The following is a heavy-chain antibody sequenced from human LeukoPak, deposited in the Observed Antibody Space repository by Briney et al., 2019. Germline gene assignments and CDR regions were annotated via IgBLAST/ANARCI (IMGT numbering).Heavy chain of an antibody. CDR2: IYSGGST. D-gene: IGHD1-26*01. J-gene: IGHJ6*02. CDR3: ARESGDSGYYYYYGMDV. V-gene: IGHV3-53*01. CDR1: GFTVSSNY. Sequence: PGGSLRLSCAASGFTVSSNYMSWVRQAPGKGLEWVSVIYSGGSTYYADSVKGRFTISRDNSKNTLYLQMNSLRAEDTAVYYCARESGDSGYYYYYGMDVWGQGTTVTVSS.